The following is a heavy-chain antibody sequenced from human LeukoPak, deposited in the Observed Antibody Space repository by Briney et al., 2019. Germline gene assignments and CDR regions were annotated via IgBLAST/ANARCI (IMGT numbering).Heavy chain of an antibody. CDR3: ARDSVYYYDSSGYYYGGLFDY. J-gene: IGHJ4*02. D-gene: IGHD3-22*01. V-gene: IGHV4-30-4*02. CDR1: GGSISSGDYY. CDR2: IYYSGST. Sequence: SETLSLTCTVSGGSISSGDYYWSWIRQPPGKGLEWFGYIYYSGSTYYNPSLKSRVTISVDTSKNQFSLKLSSVTAADTAVYYCARDSVYYYDSSGYYYGGLFDYWGQGTLVTVSS.